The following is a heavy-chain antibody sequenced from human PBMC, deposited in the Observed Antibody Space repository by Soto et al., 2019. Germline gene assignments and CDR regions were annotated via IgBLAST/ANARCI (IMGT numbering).Heavy chain of an antibody. V-gene: IGHV1-3*01. D-gene: IGHD3-10*01. Sequence: QVQLVQSGAEVKKPGASVKVSCKASGYTFTSYAMHWVRQAPGQRLEWMGWINAGNGNTKYSQKFQGRVTITRDTSASTAYMELSSLRSEDAAVYYCARDPSDYYGSGSYLDYWGQGILVTVSS. CDR2: INAGNGNT. CDR3: ARDPSDYYGSGSYLDY. J-gene: IGHJ4*02. CDR1: GYTFTSYA.